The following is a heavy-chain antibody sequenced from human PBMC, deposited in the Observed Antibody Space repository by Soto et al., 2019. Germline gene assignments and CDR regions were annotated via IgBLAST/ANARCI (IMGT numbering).Heavy chain of an antibody. D-gene: IGHD5-12*01. V-gene: IGHV1-2*04. CDR2: INPNSGGT. CDR3: ARESGYDPRWFDP. J-gene: IGHJ5*02. CDR1: GYTFTDYY. Sequence: ASVKVSCKASGYTFTDYYMHWVRQAPGQGLEWMALINPNSGGTNYAQKFQGWVTMTRDTSISTAYMELSRLRSDDTAVYYCARESGYDPRWFDPWGQGTLVTVSS.